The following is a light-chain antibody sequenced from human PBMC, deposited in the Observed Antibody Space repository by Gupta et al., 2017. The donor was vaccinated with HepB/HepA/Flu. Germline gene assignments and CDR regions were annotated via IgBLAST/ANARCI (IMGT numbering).Light chain of an antibody. CDR1: PGIRSD. Sequence: DIQLTHSPPFLSASVGDTVTITCRASPGIRSDLAWYQQNPGKAPKLLISGASTLVSGVPSRFSGSGSGTEFTLTVSSLQPEDFATYYCLHPDHYPLTFGGGTKVAI. J-gene: IGKJ4*01. CDR2: GAS. CDR3: LHPDHYPLT. V-gene: IGKV1-9*01.